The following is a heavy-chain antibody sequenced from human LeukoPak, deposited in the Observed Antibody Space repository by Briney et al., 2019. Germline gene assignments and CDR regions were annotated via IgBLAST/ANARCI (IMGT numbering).Heavy chain of an antibody. Sequence: SETLSLTCTVSGYSISSGYYWGGIRQPPGKGLEWIGTIYHSGSTHYNPSLKSRVTISVDTSKNQFSLNLSSVTAADTAVYYCARVYYDSSGTYYFDYWGQGTLVTVSS. CDR1: GYSISSGYY. CDR3: ARVYYDSSGTYYFDY. J-gene: IGHJ4*02. D-gene: IGHD3-22*01. V-gene: IGHV4-38-2*02. CDR2: IYHSGST.